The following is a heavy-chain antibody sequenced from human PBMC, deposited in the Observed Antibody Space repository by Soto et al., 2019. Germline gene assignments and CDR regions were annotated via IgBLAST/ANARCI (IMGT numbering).Heavy chain of an antibody. CDR3: AGEGEYYGGRGYADCSCWYGMDD. D-gene: IGHD3-22*01. CDR1: GFTFSSYG. J-gene: IGHJ6*02. Sequence: GGSLRLSCAASGFTFSSYGMHWVRQAPGKGLEWVAVIWYDGSNKYYADSVKGRFTISRDNSKNTLYLQMNSLRAEELAVEYCAGEGEYYGGRGYADCSCWYGMDDWGQGTLVTVSS. CDR2: IWYDGSNK. V-gene: IGHV3-33*01.